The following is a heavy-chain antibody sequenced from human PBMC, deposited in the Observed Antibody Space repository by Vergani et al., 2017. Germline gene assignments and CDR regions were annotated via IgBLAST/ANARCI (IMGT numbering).Heavy chain of an antibody. V-gene: IGHV3-15*01. J-gene: IGHJ4*02. Sequence: EVQVVESGGGWIKPGGSLRSPCVVSGITFKNAWINWVRQAPGKGLEWIGRIRSKNDGGTADYAAPLKGRFTISRDDSKDSAFLLVNNLKTEDAAVYFCYTDYHDYWGQGTLVTVSS. CDR1: GITFKNAW. D-gene: IGHD2-2*02. CDR2: IRSKNDGGTA. CDR3: YTDYHDY.